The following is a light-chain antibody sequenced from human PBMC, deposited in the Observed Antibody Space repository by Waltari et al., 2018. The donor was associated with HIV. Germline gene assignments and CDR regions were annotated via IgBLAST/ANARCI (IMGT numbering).Light chain of an antibody. Sequence: DIQMTQSPSSLSASVGDRVTLTCRAGQFFSDYLYWYQPKPGKAPTLLIYAAASLQSGVPSRCSGSGSGTDFTLTSSSLQPEDFATYYCQQTYSSPFTIGPGTKVEIK. J-gene: IGKJ3*01. V-gene: IGKV1-39*01. CDR2: AAA. CDR1: QFFSDY. CDR3: QQTYSSPFT.